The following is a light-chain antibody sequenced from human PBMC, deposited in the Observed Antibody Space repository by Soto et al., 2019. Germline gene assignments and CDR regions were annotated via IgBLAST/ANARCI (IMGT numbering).Light chain of an antibody. V-gene: IGKV3-20*01. J-gene: IGKJ2*01. CDR3: QQYGSSPLYT. CDR2: ATS. CDR1: QSVNSNY. Sequence: TVLTQSPGTLSLSPGEGVTLSCRASQSVNSNYLAWYQQKPGQAPRLLIYATSRRATGIPDRFSGSASGTDFSLTLSRLEPEDFAVYYCQQYGSSPLYTFGQGTKLEIK.